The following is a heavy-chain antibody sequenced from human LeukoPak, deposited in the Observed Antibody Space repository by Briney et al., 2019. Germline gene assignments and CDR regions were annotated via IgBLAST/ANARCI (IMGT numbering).Heavy chain of an antibody. Sequence: GGSLRLSCAASGFTFSSYAMSWVRQAPGKGLEWVSAISGSGGSTYYADSVKGRFTISRDNAKNSLYLQMNSLRAEDTALYYCARGYCSGGSCLTYFDYWGQGTLVTVSS. J-gene: IGHJ4*02. D-gene: IGHD2-15*01. CDR1: GFTFSSYA. V-gene: IGHV3-23*01. CDR2: ISGSGGST. CDR3: ARGYCSGGSCLTYFDY.